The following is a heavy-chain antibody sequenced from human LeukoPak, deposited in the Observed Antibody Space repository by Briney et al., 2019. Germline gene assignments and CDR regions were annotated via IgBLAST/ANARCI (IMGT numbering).Heavy chain of an antibody. CDR3: ARHGRYSSSWYFDY. CDR2: IYYSGST. Sequence: PSETLSLTCTVSGGSISSYHWSWIRQPPGKGLEWIGYIYYSGSTNYNPSLKSRVTISVDTSKNQFSLKLSSVTAADTAVYYCARHGRYSSSWYFDYWGQGTLVTVSS. CDR1: GGSISSYH. D-gene: IGHD6-13*01. J-gene: IGHJ4*02. V-gene: IGHV4-59*08.